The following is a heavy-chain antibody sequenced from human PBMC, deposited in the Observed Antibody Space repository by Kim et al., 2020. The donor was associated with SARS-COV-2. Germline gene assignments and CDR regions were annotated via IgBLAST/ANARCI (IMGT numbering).Heavy chain of an antibody. V-gene: IGHV4-39*01. J-gene: IGHJ5*02. D-gene: IGHD3-10*01. CDR1: GDSISSSNSL. Sequence: SETLSLTCTVAGDSISSSNSLWGWVRQPPGKGLEWIANIYYSGSTHYNPPLKSRVTISVDTSKSQFSLTLTSVTAADTAVYYCARLTYYHGSGSYPWFDPWGQGTLVTVSS. CDR2: IYYSGST. CDR3: ARLTYYHGSGSYPWFDP.